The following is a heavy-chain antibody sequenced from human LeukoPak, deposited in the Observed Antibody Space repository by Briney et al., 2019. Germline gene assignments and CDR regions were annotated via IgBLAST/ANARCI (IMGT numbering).Heavy chain of an antibody. Sequence: GGSLRLSCAASGFTFSNAWMSWVRQAPGKGLEWVGRIKNKTDGGTTDYAAPVKGRFTISRDDSKNTLYLQMNSLKTEDRAVYYCTTRVVQAAMDYFDYWGQGTLVTVSS. CDR3: TTRVVQAAMDYFDY. CDR1: GFTFSNAW. J-gene: IGHJ4*02. CDR2: IKNKTDGGTT. V-gene: IGHV3-15*01. D-gene: IGHD2-2*01.